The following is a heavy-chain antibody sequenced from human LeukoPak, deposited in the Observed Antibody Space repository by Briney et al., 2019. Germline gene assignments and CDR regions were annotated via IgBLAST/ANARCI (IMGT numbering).Heavy chain of an antibody. Sequence: SETLSLTCTVSGDSISGYYWSWIRQPPGKGLECIGYIYYSGSPNYSPSLKSRVTISVDTSRNQFSLKLTSVTAADSAVYYCARVRYSSTWYAAFDLWGQGTRVTVSS. CDR1: GDSISGYY. J-gene: IGHJ3*01. V-gene: IGHV4-59*08. CDR3: ARVRYSSTWYAAFDL. CDR2: IYYSGSP. D-gene: IGHD6-13*01.